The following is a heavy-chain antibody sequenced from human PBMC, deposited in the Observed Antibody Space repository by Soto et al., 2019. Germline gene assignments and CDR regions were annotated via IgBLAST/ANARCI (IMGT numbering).Heavy chain of an antibody. V-gene: IGHV2-5*02. J-gene: IGHJ1*01. CDR3: AKRRSYGDFHH. Sequence: QITLKESGPTLVKPTQTLTLTCTFSGFSLSTTGVGVGWIRQPPGKALEWLALFYWDDDKHYSPSLKSRLTITKDPSRNQVFLTMTNMDPVDTATYYCAKRRSYGDFHHWGQGTLVTVSS. D-gene: IGHD4-17*01. CDR2: FYWDDDK. CDR1: GFSLSTTGVG.